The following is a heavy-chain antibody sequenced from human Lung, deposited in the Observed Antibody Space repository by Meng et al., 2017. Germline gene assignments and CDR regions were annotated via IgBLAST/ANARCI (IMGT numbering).Heavy chain of an antibody. CDR3: ARDVRLLEAYFDY. CDR2: INSSGDYT. J-gene: IGHJ4*02. Sequence: QVQLVQSGAEVKKPGASVKCCCKASGYTFTSYYIHWVRQAPGQGLEWMGLINSSGDYTRYAQRFQGRVTMTRDTSTSTVYMELSSLRSEDTAVYFCARDVRLLEAYFDYWGQGTLVTVSS. CDR1: GYTFTSYY. D-gene: IGHD6-25*01. V-gene: IGHV1-46*03.